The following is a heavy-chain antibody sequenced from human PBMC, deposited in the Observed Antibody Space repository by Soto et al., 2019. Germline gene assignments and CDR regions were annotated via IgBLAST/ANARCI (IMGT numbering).Heavy chain of an antibody. J-gene: IGHJ4*02. CDR1: GFAFSAYY. CDR2: ISESGTTI. D-gene: IGHD3-22*01. V-gene: IGHV3-11*01. CDR3: TRSDYDTSGYTDY. Sequence: QVHLVESGGGLVKPGGSLRLSCAASGFAFSAYYMSWIRQAPGKGLEWLSYISESGTTIYYADSVKGRFTISRDNAKKSLYLQMNSLRAEDTAVYYCTRSDYDTSGYTDYWGQGTLATVSS.